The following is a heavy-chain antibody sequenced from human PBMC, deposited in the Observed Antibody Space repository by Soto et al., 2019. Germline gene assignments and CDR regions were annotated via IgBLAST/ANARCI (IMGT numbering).Heavy chain of an antibody. CDR3: ARHRQYYDTSGYQQRYFDY. J-gene: IGHJ4*02. CDR1: GGSISSSPYY. Sequence: PSETLSLTCSVSGGSISSSPYYWGWIRQPPGKGLEWLGTIYYSGTTSYNPSLKSRVIISVDTSNNQLFLKLRSVTAADTAVYYCARHRQYYDTSGYQQRYFDYWGQETQVTV. CDR2: IYYSGTT. V-gene: IGHV4-39*01. D-gene: IGHD3-22*01.